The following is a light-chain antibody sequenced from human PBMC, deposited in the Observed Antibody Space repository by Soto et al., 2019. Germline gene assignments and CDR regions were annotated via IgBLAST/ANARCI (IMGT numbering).Light chain of an antibody. V-gene: IGKV1-5*01. CDR3: QQYKDYTWT. J-gene: IGKJ1*01. CDR1: QSVDRY. Sequence: DIRMAQSPSTLSSSVGDRVSITCRASQSVDRYLAWYQQKPGKAPHLLIYDASSLESGVPSRFSGSGSGTEFTLTISSLQPDDFTTFYCQQYKDYTWTFGQGTKVDIK. CDR2: DAS.